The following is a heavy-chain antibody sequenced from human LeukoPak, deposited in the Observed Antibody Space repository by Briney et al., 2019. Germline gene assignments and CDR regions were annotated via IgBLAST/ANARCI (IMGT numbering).Heavy chain of an antibody. D-gene: IGHD6-6*01. CDR3: AREDRRLVYYYYYMDV. CDR2: IYTSGST. Sequence: SETLPLTCTVSGGSISSYYWSWIRQPAGKGLEWIGRIYTSGSTNYNPSLKSRVTMSVDTSKNQFSLKLSSVTAADTAVYYCAREDRRLVYYYYYMDVWGKGTTVTVSS. CDR1: GGSISSYY. J-gene: IGHJ6*03. V-gene: IGHV4-4*07.